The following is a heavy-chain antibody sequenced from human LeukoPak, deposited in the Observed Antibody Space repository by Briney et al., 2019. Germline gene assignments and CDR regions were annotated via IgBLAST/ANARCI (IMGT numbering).Heavy chain of an antibody. Sequence: GGSLRLSCAASGFTFSSYAMSWVRQAPGKGLEWVSAISGSGGSTYYADSVKGRFTISRDNSKNTLYLQMNSLRAEDTAVYYCAKSPKGVVAATPYYFDYWGQGTLVTVSS. V-gene: IGHV3-23*01. CDR3: AKSPKGVVAATPYYFDY. CDR2: ISGSGGST. CDR1: GFTFSSYA. D-gene: IGHD2-15*01. J-gene: IGHJ4*02.